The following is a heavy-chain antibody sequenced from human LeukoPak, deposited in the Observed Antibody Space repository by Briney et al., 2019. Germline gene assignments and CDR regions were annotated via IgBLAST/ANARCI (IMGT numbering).Heavy chain of an antibody. D-gene: IGHD6-19*01. J-gene: IGHJ4*02. V-gene: IGHV1-69*01. CDR2: IIPIFGTA. Sequence: SVKVSCKASGDTFSSYAISWVRQAPGQGLEWMGGIIPIFGTANYAQKFQGRVTITADESTSTAYMELSSLRSEDTAVYYCARGRMAGTYVFDSWGQGTLVTVSS. CDR1: GDTFSSYA. CDR3: ARGRMAGTYVFDS.